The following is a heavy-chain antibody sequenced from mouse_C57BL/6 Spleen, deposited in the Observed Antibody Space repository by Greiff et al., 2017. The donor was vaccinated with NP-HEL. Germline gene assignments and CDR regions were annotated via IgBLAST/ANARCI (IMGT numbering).Heavy chain of an antibody. Sequence: EVKVEESGGGLVQPGGSMKLSCVASGFTFSNYWMNWVRQSPEKGLEWVAQIRLKSDNYATHYAESVKGRFTISRDDSKSSVYLQMNNLRAEDTGIYYCKSYYYGSSYGDYFDYWGQGTTLTVSS. J-gene: IGHJ2*01. V-gene: IGHV6-3*01. CDR3: KSYYYGSSYGDYFDY. CDR1: GFTFSNYW. D-gene: IGHD1-1*01. CDR2: IRLKSDNYAT.